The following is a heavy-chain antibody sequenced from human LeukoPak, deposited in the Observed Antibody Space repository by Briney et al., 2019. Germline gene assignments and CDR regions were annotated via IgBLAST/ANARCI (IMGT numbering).Heavy chain of an antibody. CDR3: ARQRVGATLDY. V-gene: IGHV4-59*08. Sequence: SETLSLTCSVSGGSISSYYWSWIRQPPGKGLEWIGYIYYSGTTNYNPSLKSRVTISVDTSKNQFSLKLSSVTAAGTAVYYCARQRVGATLDYWGQGALVTVSS. J-gene: IGHJ4*02. CDR1: GGSISSYY. CDR2: IYYSGTT. D-gene: IGHD1-26*01.